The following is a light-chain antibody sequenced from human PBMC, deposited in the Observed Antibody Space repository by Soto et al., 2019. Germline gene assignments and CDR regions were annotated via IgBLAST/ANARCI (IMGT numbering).Light chain of an antibody. J-gene: IGKJ4*01. CDR3: QHADGLRALT. CDR2: HTS. CDR1: QDAGSW. V-gene: IGKV1-12*01. Sequence: DIQMTQSPPYVSASVGDRVTISCRASQDAGSWLSWFHQKPGGAPNLLIFHTSRKTSGVPPRFAGRGSGTEFTLTISSLQPEDFGTYYCQHADGLRALTFGGGT.